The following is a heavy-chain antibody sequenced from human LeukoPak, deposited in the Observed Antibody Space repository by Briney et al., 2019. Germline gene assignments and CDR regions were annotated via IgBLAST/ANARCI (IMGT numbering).Heavy chain of an antibody. V-gene: IGHV3-33*01. J-gene: IGHJ5*02. D-gene: IGHD2-2*01. Sequence: GRSLRLSCAAAGFSFISYGMHWVRQAPGKGLEWVAVIWYDGSNKYYVDSVKGQFTISRDNSKITLYLQMNSLRAEDTAVYYCVRSARDCSSTSFRLDPWGQGTLVTVSS. CDR2: IWYDGSNK. CDR3: VRSARDCSSTSFRLDP. CDR1: GFSFISYG.